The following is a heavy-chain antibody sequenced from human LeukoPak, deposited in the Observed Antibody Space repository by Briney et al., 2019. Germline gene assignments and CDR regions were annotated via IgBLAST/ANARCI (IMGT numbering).Heavy chain of an antibody. J-gene: IGHJ2*01. D-gene: IGHD4-17*01. V-gene: IGHV3-48*02. CDR2: ISSSTKTI. Sequence: PGGSLRLSCTASGFPFSTYSMNWVRQAPGKGLEWISYISSSTKTIYYADSVRGRFTISRDNGETSLFLQMTSLRDDDTAGYYCARDRYGDSVALEFWYFDLWGRGTLVTVSS. CDR3: ARDRYGDSVALEFWYFDL. CDR1: GFPFSTYS.